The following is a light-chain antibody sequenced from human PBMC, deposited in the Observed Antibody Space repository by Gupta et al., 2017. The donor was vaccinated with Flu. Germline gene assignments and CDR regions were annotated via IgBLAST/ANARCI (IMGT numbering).Light chain of an antibody. CDR3: IQSRQTRQ. Sequence: DIVMTQSPLSLPVTPGEPASISCRSSQSLLHSNGYNYLDWYLQKPGQPPRLLIYFGSKRASGVPDRFSGSGAATDFTLKSSVEEAEDVGVYYFIQSRQTRQFGQGTKLEIK. V-gene: IGKV2-28*01. CDR2: FGS. CDR1: QSLLHSNGYNY. J-gene: IGKJ2*01.